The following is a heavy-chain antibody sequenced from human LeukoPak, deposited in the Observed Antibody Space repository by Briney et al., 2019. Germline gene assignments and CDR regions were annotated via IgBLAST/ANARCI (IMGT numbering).Heavy chain of an antibody. CDR3: AKATDSSGWYFDY. Sequence: GGSLRLSCAASGFTFSSYGMSWVRQAPGKGLEWVSAISGSGGSTYYADSVKGRFTISRDNSKNTLYLQMNSLRAEDTAVYYCAKATDSSGWYFDYWGQGTLVTVSS. V-gene: IGHV3-23*01. CDR1: GFTFSSYG. J-gene: IGHJ4*02. D-gene: IGHD6-19*01. CDR2: ISGSGGST.